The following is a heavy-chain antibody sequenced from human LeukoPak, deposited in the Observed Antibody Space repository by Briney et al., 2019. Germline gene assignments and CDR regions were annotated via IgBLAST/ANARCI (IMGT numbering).Heavy chain of an antibody. Sequence: GGSLRLSCEGSGLTFSSYAMSWVRQAPGKGLEWVSTITASGGSTYYADSVKGRFTISRDNSKNTLYLQMNSLRAEDTALYYCAKRIYSAGNYGMDVWGQGTTVTVSS. V-gene: IGHV3-23*01. CDR3: AKRIYSAGNYGMDV. J-gene: IGHJ6*02. CDR2: ITASGGST. CDR1: GLTFSSYA. D-gene: IGHD1-1*01.